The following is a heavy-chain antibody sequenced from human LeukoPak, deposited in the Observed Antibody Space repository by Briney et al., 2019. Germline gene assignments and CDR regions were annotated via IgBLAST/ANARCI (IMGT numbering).Heavy chain of an antibody. CDR1: GYTFTSYA. Sequence: RASVKVSCKASGYTFTSYAMNWVRQAPGQGLEWMGWINTNTGNPTYAQGFTGRFVFSLDASVSTAYLQISSLKAEDTAVYYCARVATYYYDSSGYYDFDYWGQGTLVTVSS. V-gene: IGHV7-4-1*02. J-gene: IGHJ4*02. D-gene: IGHD3-22*01. CDR2: INTNTGNP. CDR3: ARVATYYYDSSGYYDFDY.